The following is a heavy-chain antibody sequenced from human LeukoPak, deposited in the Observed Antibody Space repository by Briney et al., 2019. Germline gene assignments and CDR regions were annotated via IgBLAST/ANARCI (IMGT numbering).Heavy chain of an antibody. CDR2: FYHSGST. V-gene: IGHV4-38-2*02. CDR1: GYSISSAFY. Sequence: SETLSLTCTVSGYSISSAFYWGWVRPPPGKGLEWIASFYHSGSTYYNPSLKSRVTISVDTSKNQFSLKLSSVTVADTAVYYCARGRPIFDYWGQGTLVTVSS. J-gene: IGHJ4*02. CDR3: ARGRPIFDY.